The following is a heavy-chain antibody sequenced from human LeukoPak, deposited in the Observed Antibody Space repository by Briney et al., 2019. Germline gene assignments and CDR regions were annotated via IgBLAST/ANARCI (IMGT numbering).Heavy chain of an antibody. J-gene: IGHJ5*02. CDR3: AKDWHILTGRNCFDP. D-gene: IGHD3-9*01. CDR1: GYTFTSYG. CDR2: VTSYNGDT. V-gene: IGHV1-18*01. Sequence: ASVKVSCKASGYTFTSYGISWVRQAPGQGLEWMGWVTSYNGDTNYAQKFQGRVTMSADASTSTAYMELRSLRFDDTAIYYCAKDWHILTGRNCFDPWGQGTLVTVSS.